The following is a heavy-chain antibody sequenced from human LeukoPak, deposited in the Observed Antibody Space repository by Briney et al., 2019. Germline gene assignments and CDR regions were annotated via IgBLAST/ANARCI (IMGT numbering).Heavy chain of an antibody. CDR2: IYSGGST. CDR1: GFTVSSNY. Sequence: PGGSLRLSCAASGFTVSSNYMSWVRQAPGKGLEWVSVIYSGGSTYYADSVKGRFTISRDNSKNTLYLQMNSLRAGDTAVYYCAKSRGYYYEKSGPADYWGQGTLVTVSS. V-gene: IGHV3-53*01. D-gene: IGHD3-22*01. J-gene: IGHJ4*02. CDR3: AKSRGYYYEKSGPADY.